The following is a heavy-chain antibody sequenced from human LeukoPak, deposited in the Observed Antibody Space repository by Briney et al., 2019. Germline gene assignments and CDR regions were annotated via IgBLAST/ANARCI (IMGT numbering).Heavy chain of an antibody. CDR2: MNPNSGNT. CDR3: ARGGTYSSIDY. J-gene: IGHJ4*02. V-gene: IGHV1-8*03. D-gene: IGHD1-26*01. Sequence: ASVKVSCKASGYIFTGYYMHWVRQAPGQGLEWMGWMNPNSGNTGYAQKFQGRVTITRNTSISTAYMELSSLRSEDTAVYYCARGGTYSSIDYWGQGTLVTVSS. CDR1: GYIFTGYY.